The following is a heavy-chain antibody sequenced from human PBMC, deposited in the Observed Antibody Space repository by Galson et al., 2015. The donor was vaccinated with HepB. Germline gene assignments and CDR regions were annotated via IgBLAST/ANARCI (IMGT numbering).Heavy chain of an antibody. D-gene: IGHD2-8*01. J-gene: IGHJ4*02. CDR3: AKDGIMVSNNPYQLHF. CDR1: GFTVSSNY. CDR2: ITSNGGRT. V-gene: IGHV3-23*01. Sequence: SLRLSCAASGFTVSSNYMSWVRQAPGKGLERISSITSNGGRTFYTNSVKGRFTISRDNSRNTVVLQLSSLRPEDTAVYYCAKDGIMVSNNPYQLHFWGQGTLVSVSS.